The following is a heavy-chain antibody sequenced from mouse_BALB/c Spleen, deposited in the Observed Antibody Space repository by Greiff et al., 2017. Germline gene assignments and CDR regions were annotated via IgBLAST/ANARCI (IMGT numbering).Heavy chain of an antibody. CDR2: ISYDGSN. CDR3: AREAPTATVAY. CDR1: GYSITSGYY. V-gene: IGHV3-6*02. Sequence: DVQLVESGPGLVKPSQSLSLTCSVTGYSITSGYYWNWIRQFPGNKLEWMGYISYDGSNNYNPSLKNRISITRDTSKNQFFLKLNSVTTEDTATYYCAREAPTATVAYWGQGTLVTVSA. D-gene: IGHD1-2*01. J-gene: IGHJ3*01.